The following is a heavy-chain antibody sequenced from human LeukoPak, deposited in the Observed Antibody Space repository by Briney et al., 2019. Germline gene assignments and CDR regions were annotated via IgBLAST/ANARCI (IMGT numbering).Heavy chain of an antibody. CDR2: ISYDGSNK. V-gene: IGHV3-30-3*01. CDR3: ARTPTRYSSGKFDY. Sequence: GGSLRLSCAASGFTFSSYAMHWVRQAPGKGLEWVAVISYDGSNKYYADSVKGRFTISRDNSKNTLYLQMNSLRAKDTAVYYCARTPTRYSSGKFDYWGQGTLVTVSS. J-gene: IGHJ4*02. D-gene: IGHD6-19*01. CDR1: GFTFSSYA.